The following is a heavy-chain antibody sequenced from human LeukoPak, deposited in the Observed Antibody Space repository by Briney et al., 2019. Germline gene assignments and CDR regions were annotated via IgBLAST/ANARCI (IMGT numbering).Heavy chain of an antibody. D-gene: IGHD2-15*01. CDR2: INPKTGNP. Sequence: ASVKISCKASGYSFTNYTMNWLRQAPGQGLEWMAWINPKTGNPTYAQGFTGRFVLSLDTSVSTAYLQITGLEAADTAVYYCARPYCRGGNCHTYFEQWGQGTLVTVSS. CDR3: ARPYCRGGNCHTYFEQ. J-gene: IGHJ4*02. CDR1: GYSFTNYT. V-gene: IGHV7-4-1*02.